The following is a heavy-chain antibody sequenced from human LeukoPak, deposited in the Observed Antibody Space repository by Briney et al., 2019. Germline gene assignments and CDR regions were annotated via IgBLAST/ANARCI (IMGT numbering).Heavy chain of an antibody. Sequence: KPSETLSLTCTVSGDSISNYWSWIRQPAGKGLEWIGRIYTSGSNNCNPSLKSRVTMSVDTSKNQFSLKLSSVTAADTAMYYCAREVADYGGYYYYHYMDVWGKGTTVTISS. CDR3: AREVADYGGYYYYHYMDV. J-gene: IGHJ6*03. V-gene: IGHV4-4*07. CDR2: IYTSGSN. CDR1: GDSISNY. D-gene: IGHD4-23*01.